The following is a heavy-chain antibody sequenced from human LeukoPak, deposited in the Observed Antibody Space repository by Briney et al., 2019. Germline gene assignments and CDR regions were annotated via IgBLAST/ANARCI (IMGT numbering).Heavy chain of an antibody. J-gene: IGHJ4*02. CDR1: GYIFTGYY. Sequence: GASVKVSCKASGYIFTGYYMHWVRQAPGQGLEWMGWINPNSGGTNYAQKFQGRVTMTRDTSSSTAYMELSRLRSDDTAVYYCARDGPIVGAKTYLVVDYWGQGTLVTVSS. D-gene: IGHD1-26*01. CDR3: ARDGPIVGAKTYLVVDY. CDR2: INPNSGGT. V-gene: IGHV1-2*02.